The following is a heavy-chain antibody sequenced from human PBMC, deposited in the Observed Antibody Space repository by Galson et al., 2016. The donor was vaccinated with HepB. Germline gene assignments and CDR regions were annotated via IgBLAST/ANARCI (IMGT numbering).Heavy chain of an antibody. CDR2: IIPIVDTT. J-gene: IGHJ3*02. D-gene: IGHD3-3*01. CDR1: GYTFNGSY. V-gene: IGHV1-69*06. Sequence: SVKVSCKASGYTFNGSYMHWVRQAPGQGLEWMGGIIPIVDTTNYAQKFQGRVTITADKSTTTAYMEVSSLRSEDTAVYYCAHTISGVVITTEDAFDIWGQGTMVTVSS. CDR3: AHTISGVVITTEDAFDI.